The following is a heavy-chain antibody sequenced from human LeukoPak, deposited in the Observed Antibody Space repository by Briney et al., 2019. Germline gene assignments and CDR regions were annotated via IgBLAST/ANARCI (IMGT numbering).Heavy chain of an antibody. Sequence: SETLSLTCTVSGGSISSYYWSWIRQPPGKRLEWIGYIYYTGSTNYNPSLKSRVTISVDTSKNQFSLKLSSVTAADTAVYYCATLTGYSSESWFDPWGQGILVTVSS. CDR3: ATLTGYSSESWFDP. CDR2: IYYTGST. V-gene: IGHV4-59*01. D-gene: IGHD3-9*01. J-gene: IGHJ5*02. CDR1: GGSISSYY.